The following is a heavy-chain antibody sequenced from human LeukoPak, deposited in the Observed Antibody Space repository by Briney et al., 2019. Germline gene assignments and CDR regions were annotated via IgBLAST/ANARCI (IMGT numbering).Heavy chain of an antibody. V-gene: IGHV3-30-3*01. CDR3: AREKDYGDYIDF. Sequence: GGSLRLSCVASGFTFNEYAIHWVRQAPGKGLEWVAVVSSDGINKYYADSVKGRFTISRDNSKNTLYLQMNSLRPEDTAVYYCAREKDYGDYIDFWGQGTLVTVSS. CDR1: GFTFNEYA. D-gene: IGHD4-17*01. CDR2: VSSDGINK. J-gene: IGHJ4*02.